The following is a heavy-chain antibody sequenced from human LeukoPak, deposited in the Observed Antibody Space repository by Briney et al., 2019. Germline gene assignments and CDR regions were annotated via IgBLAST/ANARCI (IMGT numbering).Heavy chain of an antibody. D-gene: IGHD2-2*01. J-gene: IGHJ5*02. CDR1: GGSFSGYY. Sequence: SETLSLTCAVYGGSFSGYYWSWIRQPPGKGLERIGEINHSGSTNYNPSLKSRVTISVDTSKNQFSLKLSSVTAADTAVYYCARVFVVVPAANNWFDPWGQGTLVTVSS. CDR2: INHSGST. CDR3: ARVFVVVPAANNWFDP. V-gene: IGHV4-34*01.